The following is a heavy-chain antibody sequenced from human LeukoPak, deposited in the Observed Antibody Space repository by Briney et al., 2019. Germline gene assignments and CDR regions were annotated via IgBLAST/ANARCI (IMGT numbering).Heavy chain of an antibody. V-gene: IGHV3-30*04. CDR2: ISYDGSNE. D-gene: IGHD2-2*01. CDR3: ARDKGPSYLSSFDY. CDR1: GFTFSRYA. J-gene: IGHJ4*02. Sequence: GGSLRLSCAASGFTFSRYAMSWVREARGKGREWGAIISYDGSNEYYADSVKGRFTISRDNSKNTVYVKKNRLRGADTGVYYCARDKGPSYLSSFDYCGQGTLLTVSS.